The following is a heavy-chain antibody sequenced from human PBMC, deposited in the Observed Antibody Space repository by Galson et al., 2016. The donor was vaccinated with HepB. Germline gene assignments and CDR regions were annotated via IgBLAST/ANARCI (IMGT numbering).Heavy chain of an antibody. Sequence: SLRLSCAVSGLIISTNYMSWVRQAPGKGLEWVSAISGGGGSTYYADSVKGRFTISRDNSKNTLYLQMNSLRVEDTALYYCAKLEGSNVAYWGQGTMVTVSS. CDR2: ISGGGGST. J-gene: IGHJ4*02. V-gene: IGHV3-23*01. CDR1: GLIISTNY. CDR3: AKLEGSNVAY.